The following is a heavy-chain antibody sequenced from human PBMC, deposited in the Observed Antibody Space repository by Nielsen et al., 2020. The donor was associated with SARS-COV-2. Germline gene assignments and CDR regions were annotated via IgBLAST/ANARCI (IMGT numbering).Heavy chain of an antibody. CDR2: IHSDGRST. CDR1: GFTFSDYY. J-gene: IGHJ4*02. CDR3: ARDPGLDYFDY. Sequence: GESLKISCAASGFTFSDYYMSWVRRAPGKGLVWVSRIHSDGRSTSFADSVKGRFTISRDNAKNTLYLQMNSLRAEDTAVYYCARDPGLDYFDYWGQGTLVTVSS. V-gene: IGHV3-74*01. D-gene: IGHD6-6*01.